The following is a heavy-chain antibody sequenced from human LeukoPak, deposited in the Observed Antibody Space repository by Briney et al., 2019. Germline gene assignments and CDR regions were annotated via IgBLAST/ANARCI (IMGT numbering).Heavy chain of an antibody. D-gene: IGHD2-15*01. CDR1: GGSISSYY. Sequence: PSETLSLTCTVSGGSISSYYWSWIRQPPGKGLEWIGYIYYSGSTNYNPSLKSRVTISVDTSKNQFSLKLSSVTAADTAVYYCARGGACSGGSCKTIDYWGQGTLVTVSS. V-gene: IGHV4-59*12. CDR2: IYYSGST. CDR3: ARGGACSGGSCKTIDY. J-gene: IGHJ4*02.